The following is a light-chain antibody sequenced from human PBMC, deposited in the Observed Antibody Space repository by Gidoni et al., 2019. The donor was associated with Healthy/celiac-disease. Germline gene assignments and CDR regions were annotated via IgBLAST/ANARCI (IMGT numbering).Light chain of an antibody. CDR3: QQYNSYSTWT. Sequence: DIQMTQSPSTLSASVVDRVTITCRASQSISSWLAWYQQKPGKAPKLLIYKASSLESGVQSRLSGSGSGTEFTLTISSLQPDDFATYYCQQYNSYSTWTFXQXTKVEIK. CDR2: KAS. J-gene: IGKJ1*01. CDR1: QSISSW. V-gene: IGKV1-5*03.